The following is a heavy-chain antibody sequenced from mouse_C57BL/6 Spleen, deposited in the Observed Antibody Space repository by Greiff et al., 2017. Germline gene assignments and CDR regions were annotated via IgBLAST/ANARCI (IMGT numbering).Heavy chain of an antibody. J-gene: IGHJ4*01. CDR3: ASSQAMDY. V-gene: IGHV1-81*01. Sequence: QVQLQQSGAELARPGASVKLSCKASGYTFTSYGISWVKQRTGQGLEWIGEIYPRSGNTYYNEKFKGKATLTADKSSSTAYMELRSLTSEDSAVYFYASSQAMDYWGQGTSVTVSS. CDR1: GYTFTSYG. CDR2: IYPRSGNT.